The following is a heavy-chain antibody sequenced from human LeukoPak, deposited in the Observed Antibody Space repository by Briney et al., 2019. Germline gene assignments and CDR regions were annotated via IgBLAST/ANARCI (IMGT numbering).Heavy chain of an antibody. CDR1: GGSISSYY. J-gene: IGHJ4*02. CDR2: IYYSGST. CDR3: ARGGGNSQYYFDY. Sequence: SETLSLTCTVSGGSISSYYWSRIRQPPGKGLEWIGYIYYSGSTNYNPSLKSRVTISVDTSKNQFSLKLSSVTAADTAVYYCARGGGNSQYYFDYWGQGTLVTVSS. V-gene: IGHV4-59*01. D-gene: IGHD4-23*01.